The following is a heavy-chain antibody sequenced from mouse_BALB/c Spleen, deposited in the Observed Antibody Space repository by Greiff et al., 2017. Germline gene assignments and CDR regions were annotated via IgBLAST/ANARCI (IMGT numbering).Heavy chain of an antibody. D-gene: IGHD2-4*01. V-gene: IGHV5-6-4*01. CDR3: TRAYDYDGGRFDV. CDR2: ISSGGSYT. CDR1: GFTFSSYT. J-gene: IGHJ1*01. Sequence: EVQVVESGGGLVKPGGSLKLSCAASGFTFSSYTMSWVRQTPEKRLEWVATISSGGSYTYYPDSVKGRFTISRDNAKNTLYLQMSSLKSEDTAMYYCTRAYDYDGGRFDVWGAGTTVTVSS.